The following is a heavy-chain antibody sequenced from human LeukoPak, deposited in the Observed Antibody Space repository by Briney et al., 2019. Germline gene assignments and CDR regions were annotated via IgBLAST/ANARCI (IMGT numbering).Heavy chain of an antibody. V-gene: IGHV4-30-4*01. J-gene: IGHJ3*02. Sequence: SETLSLTCTVSGGSISSGDYYWSWIRQPPGKGLEWIGYIYYSGSTYYNPSLKSRVTISVDTSKNQFSLKLSSVTAADTAVYYCARGCSGTSCRQDAFDIWGQGTMVTVSS. D-gene: IGHD2-2*01. CDR2: IYYSGST. CDR3: ARGCSGTSCRQDAFDI. CDR1: GGSISSGDYY.